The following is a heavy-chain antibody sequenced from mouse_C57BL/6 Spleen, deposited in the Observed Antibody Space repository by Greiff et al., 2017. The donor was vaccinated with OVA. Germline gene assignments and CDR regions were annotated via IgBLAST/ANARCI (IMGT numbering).Heavy chain of an antibody. J-gene: IGHJ4*01. V-gene: IGHV5-17*01. CDR3: AKFYYYAMDY. Sequence: EVHLVESGGGLVKPGGSLKLSCAASGFTFSDYGMHWVRQAPEKGLEWVAYISSGSSTIYYADKVKGRFTISRDNAKNTLFLHMTSLRSEDTAMYYCAKFYYYAMDYWGQGTSVTVSS. CDR1: GFTFSDYG. CDR2: ISSGSSTI.